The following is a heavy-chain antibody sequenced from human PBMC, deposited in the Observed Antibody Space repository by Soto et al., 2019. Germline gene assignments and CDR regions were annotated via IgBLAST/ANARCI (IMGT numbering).Heavy chain of an antibody. Sequence: GASVKVSCKASGYTFTSYAMHWVRQAPGQRLEWMGWINAGNGNTKYSQKFQGRVTITRDTSASTAYMEMNTLRVEGTAVYYCAKGNLSAPMYYFDYWGQGTPVTVSS. CDR1: GYTFTSYA. CDR2: INAGNGNT. D-gene: IGHD3-16*02. J-gene: IGHJ4*02. V-gene: IGHV1-3*01. CDR3: AKGNLSAPMYYFDY.